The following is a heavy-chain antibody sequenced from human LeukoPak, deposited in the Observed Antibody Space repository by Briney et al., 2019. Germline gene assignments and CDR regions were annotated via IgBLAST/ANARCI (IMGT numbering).Heavy chain of an antibody. J-gene: IGHJ6*03. V-gene: IGHV3-30*02. CDR1: GFTFSSYG. CDR2: IRYDGTNE. Sequence: PGGSLRLSCAASGFTFSSYGMHWVRQAPGKGLEWVAFIRYDGTNEYYADSVKGRFTISRDNSKNTLYLQMNSLRPEDTAVYYCAKDGGRTHYYYYMDVWGKGTTVTVSS. CDR3: AKDGGRTHYYYYMDV. D-gene: IGHD3-16*01.